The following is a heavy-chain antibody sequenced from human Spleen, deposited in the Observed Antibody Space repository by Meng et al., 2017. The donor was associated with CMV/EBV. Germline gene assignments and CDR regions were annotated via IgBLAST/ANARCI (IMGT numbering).Heavy chain of an antibody. J-gene: IGHJ6*02. CDR3: ARKEYCSSTSCYPDGMDV. Sequence: GESLKISCEASGFSFSDYWMHWVRQTPGEGLAWVSRISPDGSSTRYADSVKGRFTISRDNAKSTLFLHMSSLRAEDTAVYYCARKEYCSSTSCYPDGMDVWGQGTTVTVSS. CDR2: ISPDGSST. CDR1: GFSFSDYW. D-gene: IGHD2-2*01. V-gene: IGHV3-74*01.